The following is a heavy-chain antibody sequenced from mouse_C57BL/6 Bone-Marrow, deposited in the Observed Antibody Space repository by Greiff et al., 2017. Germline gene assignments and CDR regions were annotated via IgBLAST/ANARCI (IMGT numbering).Heavy chain of an antibody. Sequence: QVQLQQPGAELVMPGASVKLSCKASGYTFTSYWMHWVKQRPGQGLEWIGEIDPSDSYTNYNQKFKGKSTLTVDKSSSTAYMQLSSLPSEDSAVYYCARSANFYWYFDVWGTGTTVTVSS. V-gene: IGHV1-69*01. CDR2: IDPSDSYT. CDR3: ARSANFYWYFDV. CDR1: GYTFTSYW. D-gene: IGHD1-2*01. J-gene: IGHJ1*03.